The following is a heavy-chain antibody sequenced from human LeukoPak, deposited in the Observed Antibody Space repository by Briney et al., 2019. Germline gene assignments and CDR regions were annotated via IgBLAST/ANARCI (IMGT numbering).Heavy chain of an antibody. J-gene: IGHJ4*02. V-gene: IGHV3-23*01. CDR3: AKVKVVGYSTFDY. Sequence: GGSLRLSCAASGFTFSIYSMNWVRQAPGKGLEWVSGFTRNDETTSYADSVKGRFTISRDNSRDTLYLQMNSLTAEDTAVYYCAKVKVVGYSTFDYWGQGTLVTVSP. D-gene: IGHD3-22*01. CDR2: FTRNDETT. CDR1: GFTFSIYS.